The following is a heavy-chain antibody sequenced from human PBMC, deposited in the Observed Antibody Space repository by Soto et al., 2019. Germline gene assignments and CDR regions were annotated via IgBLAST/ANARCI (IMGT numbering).Heavy chain of an antibody. Sequence: GGSLRLSCAASGFTFSSYAMSWVRQAPGKGLEWVSAISGSGGSTYYADSVKGRFTISRDNSKNTLYLQMNSLRAEDTAVYYCAKDMIRGIVVVPAVILGYFDYWGQGTLVTVSS. CDR3: AKDMIRGIVVVPAVILGYFDY. J-gene: IGHJ4*02. V-gene: IGHV3-23*01. CDR1: GFTFSSYA. D-gene: IGHD2-2*02. CDR2: ISGSGGST.